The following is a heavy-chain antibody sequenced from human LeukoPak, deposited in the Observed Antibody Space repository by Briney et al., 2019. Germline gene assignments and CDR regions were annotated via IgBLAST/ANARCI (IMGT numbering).Heavy chain of an antibody. J-gene: IGHJ4*02. CDR2: IYYSGST. Sequence: SETLSLTCTVSGGSISSGGYYWSWIRQHPGKGLEWIGYIYYSGSTYYIPSLKSRVTISVDTSKNQFSLKLSSVTAADTAVYYCARLYGSGSYFDYWGQGTLVTVSS. CDR3: ARLYGSGSYFDY. CDR1: GGSISSGGYY. V-gene: IGHV4-31*03. D-gene: IGHD3-10*01.